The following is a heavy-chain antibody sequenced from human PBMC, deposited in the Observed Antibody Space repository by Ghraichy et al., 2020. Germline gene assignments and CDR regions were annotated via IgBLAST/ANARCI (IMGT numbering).Heavy chain of an antibody. J-gene: IGHJ6*03. CDR3: VRERTTCCHYMSI. V-gene: IGHV3-11*01. Sequence: GESLNISCAASGFTFTDYHMNWIRQAPGKGLEWLSYLRGSDDFALYADSVKGRFTISRDNAKTSLFLEMNNLGAEDTAVYYCVRERTTCCHYMSIWGKGTTVTVSS. CDR2: LRGSDDFA. CDR1: GFTFTDYH. D-gene: IGHD1-14*01.